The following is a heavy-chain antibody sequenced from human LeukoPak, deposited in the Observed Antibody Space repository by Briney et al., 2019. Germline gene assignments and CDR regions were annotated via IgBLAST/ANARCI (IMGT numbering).Heavy chain of an antibody. J-gene: IGHJ6*04. CDR3: TRQPPYGDYPYHYYGMDV. V-gene: IGHV3-73*01. D-gene: IGHD4-17*01. CDR2: IRSKANSYAT. Sequence: GGSLRLSCAASGFTFSGSAMHWVRQASGKGLEWVGRIRSKANSYATAYAASVKGRFTISRDDSKNTAYLQMNSLKTEDTAVYYCTRQPPYGDYPYHYYGMDVWGKGTTVTVSS. CDR1: GFTFSGSA.